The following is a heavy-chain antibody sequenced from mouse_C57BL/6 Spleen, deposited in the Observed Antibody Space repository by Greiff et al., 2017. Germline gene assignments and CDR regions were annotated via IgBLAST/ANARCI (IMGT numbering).Heavy chain of an antibody. Sequence: VHVKQSGAELVKPGASVKLSCTASGFNINGYYMHWVKQRPDQGLEWIGRIDPADGETNYAPKFQGKATITADTSSNTAYLQLSSLTSEDTAVDFGARGAYGSSYKGGFDYWGQGTTLTVSS. J-gene: IGHJ2*01. V-gene: IGHV14-2*01. CDR3: ARGAYGSSYKGGFDY. D-gene: IGHD1-1*01. CDR1: GFNINGYY. CDR2: IDPADGET.